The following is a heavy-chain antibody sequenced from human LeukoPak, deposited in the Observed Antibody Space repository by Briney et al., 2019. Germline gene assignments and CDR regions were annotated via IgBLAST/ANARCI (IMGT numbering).Heavy chain of an antibody. V-gene: IGHV3-11*01. J-gene: IGHJ4*02. CDR2: ISSSGSTI. Sequence: AGGPLRLSCAASGFTFSDYYMSWIRQAPGKGLEWVSYISSSGSTIYYADSVKGRFTISRDNAKNSLYLQMNSLRAEDTAVYYCARGSHIVGATSDYWGQGTLVTVSS. CDR3: ARGSHIVGATSDY. CDR1: GFTFSDYY. D-gene: IGHD1-26*01.